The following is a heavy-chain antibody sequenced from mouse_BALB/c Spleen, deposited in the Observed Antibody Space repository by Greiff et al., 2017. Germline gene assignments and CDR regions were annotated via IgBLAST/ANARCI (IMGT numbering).Heavy chain of an antibody. D-gene: IGHD1-1*01. V-gene: IGHV1S56*01. Sequence: QVQLQQSGPELVKPGASVRISCKASGYTFTSYYIHWVKQRPGQGLEWIGWIYPGNVDTKYTEKFKGKATLTADKSSSTAYMQLSSLTYEDSAVYFCASGNYYYGCSGFAYWGQGTLVTVSA. CDR3: ASGNYYYGCSGFAY. CDR1: GYTFTSYY. J-gene: IGHJ3*01. CDR2: IYPGNVDT.